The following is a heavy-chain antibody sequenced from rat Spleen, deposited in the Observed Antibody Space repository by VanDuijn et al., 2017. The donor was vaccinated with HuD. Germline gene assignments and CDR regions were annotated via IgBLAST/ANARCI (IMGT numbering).Heavy chain of an antibody. CDR2: ISYDGSTP. J-gene: IGHJ2*01. Sequence: EVQVVESGGGIVQPGRSMKLSCAASGFTFTNYDMVWVRQAPTKGLKWVASISYDGSTPYYRDSVKGRFTISRDNAKSTLYLQMDSLRSEDTATNYGTRGYYFDDWGQGVMVTVSS. V-gene: IGHV5-7*01. CDR3: TRGYYFDD. CDR1: GFTFTNYD.